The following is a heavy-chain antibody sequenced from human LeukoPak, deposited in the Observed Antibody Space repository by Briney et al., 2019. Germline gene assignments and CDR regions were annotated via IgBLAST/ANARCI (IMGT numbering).Heavy chain of an antibody. Sequence: PSETLSLTCTVSGGSISSYYWSWIRQPPGKGLEWIGYIYYSGSTNYNPSLKSRVTISVDTSKNQFSLKLSSVTAADTAVYYCARVSIIYYYHGMDVWGQGTTVTVSS. CDR1: GGSISSYY. J-gene: IGHJ6*02. V-gene: IGHV4-59*01. CDR2: IYYSGST. CDR3: ARVSIIYYYHGMDV.